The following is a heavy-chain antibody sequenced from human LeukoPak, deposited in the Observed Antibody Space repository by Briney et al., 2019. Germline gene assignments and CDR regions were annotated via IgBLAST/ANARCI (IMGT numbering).Heavy chain of an antibody. CDR2: IIPVFGTA. D-gene: IGHD5-18*01. CDR3: ASASDGYSYLN. V-gene: IGHV1-69*01. Sequence: GASVKVSCKASGGTFSSYAISWVRQVPGQGLEWMGGIIPVFGTANYAQKFQGRVTITADESTSTAYMELSSLRSEDTAVYYCASASDGYSYLNWGQGTLVTVSS. CDR1: GGTFSSYA. J-gene: IGHJ4*02.